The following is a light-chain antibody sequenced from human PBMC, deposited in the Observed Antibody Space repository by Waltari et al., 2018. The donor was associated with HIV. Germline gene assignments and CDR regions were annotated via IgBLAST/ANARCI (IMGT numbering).Light chain of an antibody. CDR1: HDISNY. CDR3: QQYKGYPLT. CDR2: AAS. V-gene: IGKV1-16*02. J-gene: IGKJ5*01. Sequence: DIQMTQSPSSLSASVGDRVTITCRASHDISNYLAWFQQRPGEAPKSLIYAASTLQSGVPSKFRGRGSETYFTLTINSLQSEDSATYYCQQYKGYPLTFGQGTRLEIK.